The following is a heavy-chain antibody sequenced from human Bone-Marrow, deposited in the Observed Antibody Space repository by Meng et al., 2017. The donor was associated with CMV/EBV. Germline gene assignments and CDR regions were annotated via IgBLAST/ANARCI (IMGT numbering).Heavy chain of an antibody. CDR2: ISYDGSNK. CDR3: VKGARLVPYFDY. D-gene: IGHD6-19*01. J-gene: IGHJ4*02. Sequence: GESLKISCAASGFTFSSYAMHWVRQAPGKGLEWVAVISYDGSNKYYADSVKGRFTISRDNSKNTLYLQMNSLRAEDTAVYYCVKGARLVPYFDYWGQGTLVTVSS. V-gene: IGHV3-30*04. CDR1: GFTFSSYA.